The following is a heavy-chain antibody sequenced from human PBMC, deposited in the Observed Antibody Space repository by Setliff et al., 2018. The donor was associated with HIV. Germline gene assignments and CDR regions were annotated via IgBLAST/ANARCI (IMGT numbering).Heavy chain of an antibody. J-gene: IGHJ4*02. CDR3: ARGISGWYAPLGY. D-gene: IGHD6-19*01. CDR1: GFTVDEYG. CDR2: INWNGGST. V-gene: IGHV3-20*04. Sequence: GGSLRLSCAASGFTVDEYGMSWVRQAPGKGLAWVSGINWNGGSTGYADSVKGRFTISRDNAKNSLYLQMNSLRAEDTALYYCARGISGWYAPLGYWGQGTLVTVPQ.